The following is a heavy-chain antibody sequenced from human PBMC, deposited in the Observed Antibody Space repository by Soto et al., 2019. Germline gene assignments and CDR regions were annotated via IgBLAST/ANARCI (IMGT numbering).Heavy chain of an antibody. Sequence: SETLSLTCTVSGASVSSGAYYWTWFRQPPGEGLEYIGFIYHSGRTNYNPSLKSRVTISVDTSKNQLSLSLLSVTAADTAVFFCAGGVPPFYCTGGGCYPYYFDYWGQGALVTVSS. CDR3: AGGVPPFYCTGGGCYPYYFDY. CDR1: GASVSSGAYY. V-gene: IGHV4-61*08. CDR2: IYHSGRT. J-gene: IGHJ4*02. D-gene: IGHD2-15*01.